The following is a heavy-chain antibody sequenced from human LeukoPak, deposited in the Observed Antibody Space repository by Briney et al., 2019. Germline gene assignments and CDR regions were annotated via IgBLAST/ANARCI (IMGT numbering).Heavy chain of an antibody. Sequence: ASVKVSCKASGYTFTSYGISWVRRAPGQGLEWMGWISGYNGNTNYAQKLQGRVTMTTDTPTSTAYMELRSLRSDDTAVYYCARDLKRGYSSGRYSWSTGSSNDYWGQGTLVTVSS. CDR1: GYTFTSYG. CDR2: ISGYNGNT. D-gene: IGHD6-19*01. V-gene: IGHV1-18*01. J-gene: IGHJ4*02. CDR3: ARDLKRGYSSGRYSWSTGSSNDY.